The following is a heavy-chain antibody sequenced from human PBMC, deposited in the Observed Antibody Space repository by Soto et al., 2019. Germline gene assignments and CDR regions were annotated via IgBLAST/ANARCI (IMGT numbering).Heavy chain of an antibody. CDR2: ISWGSGSI. D-gene: IGHD6-25*01. CDR3: ATDAAYYFDY. V-gene: IGHV3-9*01. J-gene: IGHJ4*02. Sequence: PGGSLRLSCAASGFTFDDYAMHWVRQAPGKGLEWVSGISWGSGSIDYADSVKGRFTISRDNAKNSLYLQMNSLRAEDTALYYCATDAAYYFDYWGQGTLVTVSS. CDR1: GFTFDDYA.